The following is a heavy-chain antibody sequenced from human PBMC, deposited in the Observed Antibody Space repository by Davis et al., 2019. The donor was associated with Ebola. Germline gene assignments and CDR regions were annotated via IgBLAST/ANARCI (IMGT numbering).Heavy chain of an antibody. CDR2: ISYDGSNK. V-gene: IGHV3-30-3*01. CDR3: ARDSSKWLRQEGWFDP. J-gene: IGHJ5*02. CDR1: GFTFSSYA. Sequence: PGGSLRLSCAASGFTFSSYAMHWVRQAPGKGLEWVAVISYDGSNKYYADSVKGRFTISRDNSKNTLYLQMNSLRAEDTAVYYCARDSSKWLRQEGWFDPWGQGTLVTVSS. D-gene: IGHD5-12*01.